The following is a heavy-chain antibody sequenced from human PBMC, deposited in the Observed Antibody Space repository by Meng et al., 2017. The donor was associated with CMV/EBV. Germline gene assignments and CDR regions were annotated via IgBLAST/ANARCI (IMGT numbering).Heavy chain of an antibody. J-gene: IGHJ4*02. CDR2: INHSGSP. V-gene: IGHV4-34*01. D-gene: IGHD1-1*01. CDR3: VRGGIATRPNY. Sequence: LSSAVYGGSLSDYSWSRIRQPPEERLEWIGEINHSGSPTYNPSLKSRVTMAVDTSKNQFSLRLSSVTAADTAVYYCVRGGIATRPNYWGQGTLVTVSS. CDR1: GGSLSDYS.